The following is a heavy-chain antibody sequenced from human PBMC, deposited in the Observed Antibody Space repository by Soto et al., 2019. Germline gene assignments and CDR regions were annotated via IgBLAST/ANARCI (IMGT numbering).Heavy chain of an antibody. CDR3: AKDGGSDGYFGNWLAP. CDR1: GCTFSNYA. Sequence: QVHLVQSGAEVKKPGYSVNVSCKAAGCTFSNYAITWVRQAPGQGLEWVGRIILIFGTTNVAQKFQGRVTITAVESTTTAYMELSGLRSDDTAVYYCAKDGGSDGYFGNWLAPWGQGTLVTVSS. CDR2: IILIFGTT. J-gene: IGHJ5*02. V-gene: IGHV1-69*15. D-gene: IGHD5-12*01.